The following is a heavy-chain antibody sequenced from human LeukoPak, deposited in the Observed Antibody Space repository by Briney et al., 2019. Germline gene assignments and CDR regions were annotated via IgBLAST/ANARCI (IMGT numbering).Heavy chain of an antibody. J-gene: IGHJ4*02. CDR2: ISYDRSKT. CDR3: AKLFTSSTAWYFFEY. Sequence: PGGSLRRSCAASGFTFSSYGMQWVRQAPGKGLEWVAVISYDRSKTYYADSVKGRFTISSDNSKNTLHLQMNTLTPEDTAVYYSAKLFTSSTAWYFFEYWGQGTLATVSS. D-gene: IGHD2-8*02. CDR1: GFTFSSYG. V-gene: IGHV3-30*18.